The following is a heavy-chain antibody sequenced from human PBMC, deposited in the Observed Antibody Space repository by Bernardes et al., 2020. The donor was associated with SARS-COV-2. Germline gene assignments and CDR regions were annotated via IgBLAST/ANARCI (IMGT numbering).Heavy chain of an antibody. CDR3: ARDKVLMVYATSYYFDY. D-gene: IGHD2-8*01. J-gene: IGHJ4*02. V-gene: IGHV3-33*01. CDR1: GFTFSSYG. CDR2: IWYDGSNK. Sequence: GGSLRLSCAASGFTFSSYGMHWVRQAPGKGLEWVAVIWYDGSNKYYADSVKGRFTISRDNSKNTLYLQMNNLRAEDTAVYYCARDKVLMVYATSYYFDYWGQGTLVTVSS.